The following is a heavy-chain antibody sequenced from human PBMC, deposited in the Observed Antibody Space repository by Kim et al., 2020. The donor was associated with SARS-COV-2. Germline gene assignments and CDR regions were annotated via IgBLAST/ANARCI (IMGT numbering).Heavy chain of an antibody. D-gene: IGHD1-1*01. J-gene: IGHJ3*01. Sequence: ASVKCRFTVSRDNPNNVMFLQLDSLRPEDTAVYYCAREVQSSGRAGTYDVWGRGTLVTVSS. CDR3: AREVQSSGRAGTYDV. V-gene: IGHV3-30*01.